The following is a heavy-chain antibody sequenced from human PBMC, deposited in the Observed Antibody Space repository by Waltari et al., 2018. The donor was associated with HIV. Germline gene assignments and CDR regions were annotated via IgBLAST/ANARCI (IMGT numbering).Heavy chain of an antibody. D-gene: IGHD3-16*02. CDR2: ISAYNGNT. V-gene: IGHV1-18*01. Sequence: QVQLVQSGAEVKKPGASVKVSCKASGYTFTSYGISWVRQAPGQGLEWMGWISAYNGNTNYAQKLQGRVTMTTDTSTSTAYMELRSLRSDDTAVYYCARDGSKDYVWGSYRSPPIDYWGQGTLVTVSS. J-gene: IGHJ4*02. CDR1: GYTFTSYG. CDR3: ARDGSKDYVWGSYRSPPIDY.